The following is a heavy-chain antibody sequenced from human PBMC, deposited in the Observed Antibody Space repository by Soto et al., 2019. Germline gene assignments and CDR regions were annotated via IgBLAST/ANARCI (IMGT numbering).Heavy chain of an antibody. J-gene: IGHJ4*02. V-gene: IGHV1-46*01. Sequence: QVQLVQSGAEVKKPGASVKVSCRTSGYTFSRYYMHWVRQAPGQGLEWMGIINPSSGSPNYAQKFPGRLTVTRDKSKSTVYMELNGLTSEETAMYYCARGVVVKVYEMGGPDYWGQGTLVTVSS. CDR2: INPSSGSP. D-gene: IGHD2-8*01. CDR1: GYTFSRYY. CDR3: ARGVVVKVYEMGGPDY.